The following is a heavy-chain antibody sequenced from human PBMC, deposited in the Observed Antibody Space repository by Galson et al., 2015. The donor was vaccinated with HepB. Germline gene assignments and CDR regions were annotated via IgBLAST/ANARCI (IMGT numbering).Heavy chain of an antibody. V-gene: IGHV3-23*01. CDR1: GFSFSSYS. D-gene: IGHD3-22*01. CDR3: AKGSHYDSGPSKVLDY. J-gene: IGHJ4*02. Sequence: SLRLSCAASGFSFSSYSMPWVRQGPGKGPEWVSAISGSGGSTYYADSVKGRFTISRDNSKNTLYLQLNTLRHEDTAIYYCAKGSHYDSGPSKVLDYWGQGTLVTVSS. CDR2: ISGSGGST.